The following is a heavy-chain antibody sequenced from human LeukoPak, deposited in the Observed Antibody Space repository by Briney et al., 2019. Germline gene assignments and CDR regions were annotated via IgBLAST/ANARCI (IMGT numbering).Heavy chain of an antibody. J-gene: IGHJ3*02. V-gene: IGHV1-18*01. CDR1: GYTFASLG. Sequence: ASVKVSCKASGYTFASLGISWVRQAPGQGLEWMGWISGFNGNTNHAQNLQDRVTMTTDTSTSTAYMELRSLRSDDTAVYFCARVPNQYCTSRCYYTAFDIWGQGTMVTVSS. CDR2: ISGFNGNT. CDR3: ARVPNQYCTSRCYYTAFDI. D-gene: IGHD2/OR15-2a*01.